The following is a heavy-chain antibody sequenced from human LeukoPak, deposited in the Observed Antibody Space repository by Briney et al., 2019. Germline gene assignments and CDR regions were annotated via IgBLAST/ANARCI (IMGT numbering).Heavy chain of an antibody. Sequence: GGSLRLSCAASGFTVSSNYMSWVRQAPGKGLEWVSVIYSGGSTYYADSVKGRFTISRDNSKSTLYIQMNSLRAEDTALYYCARGGKIQLWPRRANYYNYMDVWGKGTTVTVSS. V-gene: IGHV3-53*01. CDR1: GFTVSSNY. CDR2: IYSGGST. CDR3: ARGGKIQLWPRRANYYNYMDV. D-gene: IGHD5-18*01. J-gene: IGHJ6*03.